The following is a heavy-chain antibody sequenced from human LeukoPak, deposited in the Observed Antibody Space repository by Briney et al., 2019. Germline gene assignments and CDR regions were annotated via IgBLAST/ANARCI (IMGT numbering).Heavy chain of an antibody. CDR1: GYTFTSYG. CDR3: ARDSQRYYYGSGSYSTFDY. CDR2: NSAYNGNT. J-gene: IGHJ4*02. Sequence: ASVKVSCKASGYTFTSYGISWVRQAPGQGLEWMGWNSAYNGNTNYAQKLQGRVTMTTDTSTSTAYMELRSLRSDDTAVYYCARDSQRYYYGSGSYSTFDYWGQGTLVTVSS. D-gene: IGHD3-10*01. V-gene: IGHV1-18*01.